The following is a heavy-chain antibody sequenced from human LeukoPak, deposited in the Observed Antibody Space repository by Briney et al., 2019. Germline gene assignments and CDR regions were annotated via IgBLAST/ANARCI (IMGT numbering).Heavy chain of an antibody. Sequence: SQTLSLTCAISGDSVSSDSAAWNWIRQSPSRGLEWLGRTYYRSKWYNDYAVSVKSRITINPDTSKNQFSLQLNSVTPEDTAVYYCARGTSDYGDYYNWFDPWGQGTLVTVSS. V-gene: IGHV6-1*01. J-gene: IGHJ5*02. CDR2: TYYRSKWYN. D-gene: IGHD4-17*01. CDR3: ARGTSDYGDYYNWFDP. CDR1: GDSVSSDSAA.